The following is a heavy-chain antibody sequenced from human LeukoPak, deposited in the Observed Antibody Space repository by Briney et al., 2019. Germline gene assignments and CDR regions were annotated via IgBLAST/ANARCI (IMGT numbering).Heavy chain of an antibody. D-gene: IGHD3-10*01. Sequence: SETLSLTCAVYGGSFSGYYWSWIRQPPGKGLEWIGEINHSGSTNYDPSLKSRVTISVDTSKNQFSLKLSSVTAADTAVYYCARLPITMVRGFDPWGQGTLVTVSS. J-gene: IGHJ5*02. V-gene: IGHV4-34*01. CDR3: ARLPITMVRGFDP. CDR1: GGSFSGYY. CDR2: INHSGST.